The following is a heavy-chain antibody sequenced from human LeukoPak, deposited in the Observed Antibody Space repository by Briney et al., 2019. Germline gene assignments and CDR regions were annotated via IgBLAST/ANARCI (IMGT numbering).Heavy chain of an antibody. D-gene: IGHD6-13*01. J-gene: IGHJ4*02. V-gene: IGHV4-59*08. CDR3: ARVGHIVAAGTYDW. Sequence: PSETLSLTCTVSGASLSSYYWSCIPEPPGKALEWIGYISYSGSPNYNPSLKSRVTISADTSKNHFSLNLSSVTAADTAVYYCARVGHIVAAGTYDWWGQGTLVTVSS. CDR2: ISYSGSP. CDR1: GASLSSYY.